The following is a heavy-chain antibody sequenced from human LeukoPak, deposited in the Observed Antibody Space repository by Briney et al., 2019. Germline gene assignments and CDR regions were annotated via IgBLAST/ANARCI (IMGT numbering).Heavy chain of an antibody. CDR3: ARDSNLGYCSGGSCSWDPGYYYYMDV. CDR2: ISYDGSNK. CDR1: GFIFSSCA. V-gene: IGHV3-30-3*01. D-gene: IGHD2-15*01. Sequence: GGSLRLSCAASGFIFSSCAMHWVRQAPGQGLEWVAVISYDGSNKYYADSVKGRFTISRDNSKNTLYLQMNSLRAEDTAVYYCARDSNLGYCSGGSCSWDPGYYYYMDVWGKGTTVTVSS. J-gene: IGHJ6*03.